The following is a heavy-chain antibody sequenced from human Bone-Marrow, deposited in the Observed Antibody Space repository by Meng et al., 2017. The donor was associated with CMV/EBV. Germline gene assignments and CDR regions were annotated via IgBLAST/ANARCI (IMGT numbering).Heavy chain of an antibody. CDR3: ARDLRVAAVNTPYHYYGMDV. J-gene: IGHJ6*02. D-gene: IGHD6-13*01. V-gene: IGHV1-46*01. CDR2: INPSGGST. CDR1: GYTFTSYY. Sequence: ASVKVSCKASGYTFTSYYMHWVRQAPGQGLEWMGIINPSGGSTSYAQKFQGRVTMTRDTSTSTVYMELSSLRSEDTAVYYCARDLRVAAVNTPYHYYGMDVWGQGTSVTV.